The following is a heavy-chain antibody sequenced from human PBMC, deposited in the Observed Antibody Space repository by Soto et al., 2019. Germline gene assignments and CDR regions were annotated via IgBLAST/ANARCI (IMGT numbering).Heavy chain of an antibody. CDR3: ASSPRIAGLVKIPWFDP. Sequence: SETLSLTCTVSGGSISSYYWNWIRQPAGKGLEWIGRIYTSGSTNYNPSLKSRITITVDTSKNQFYLNLNSMTAADTAMYYCASSPRIAGLVKIPWFDPWGQGNLVTV. CDR2: IYTSGST. D-gene: IGHD6-13*01. J-gene: IGHJ5*02. V-gene: IGHV4-4*07. CDR1: GGSISSYY.